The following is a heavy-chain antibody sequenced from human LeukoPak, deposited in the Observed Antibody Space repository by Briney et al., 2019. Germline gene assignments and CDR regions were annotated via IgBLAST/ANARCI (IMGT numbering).Heavy chain of an antibody. CDR1: GFTFSGYY. J-gene: IGHJ4*02. D-gene: IGHD6-13*01. Sequence: SGGSLRLSCAASGFTFSGYYMSWIRQAPGKGLEWVSVVSYRGDDIHYADSVKGRFTLSRDNSKNTVTLQMNSLRAEDTAVYYCAKAHSSSWYYFGDWGQGTLVIVSS. CDR2: VSYRGDDI. CDR3: AKAHSSSWYYFGD. V-gene: IGHV3-53*01.